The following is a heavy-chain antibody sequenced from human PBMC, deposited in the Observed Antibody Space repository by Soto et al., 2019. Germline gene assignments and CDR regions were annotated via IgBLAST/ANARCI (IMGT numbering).Heavy chain of an antibody. J-gene: IGHJ6*03. D-gene: IGHD3-16*01. V-gene: IGHV4-31*03. CDR3: ARGGASRGYHYYYYMDV. CDR1: GGSISSGGYY. CDR2: IYYSGST. Sequence: PSETLSLTCTVSGGSISSGGYYWSWIRQHPGKGLEWIGYIYYSGSTYYNPSLKSRVTMSVDTSKNQFSLKLSSVTAADTAVYYCARGGASRGYHYYYYMDVWGKGTTVTVSS.